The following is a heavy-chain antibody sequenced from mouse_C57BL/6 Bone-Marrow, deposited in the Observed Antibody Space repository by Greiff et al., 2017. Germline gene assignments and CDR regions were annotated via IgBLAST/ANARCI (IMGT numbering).Heavy chain of an antibody. J-gene: IGHJ4*01. Sequence: QVQLQQPGAELVKPGASVKMSCKASGYTFTSYWITWVKQRPGQGLEWIGDIYPGSGSTNYNEKFKSKATLTVDTSSSTAYMQLSGLTSEDSAVYYCARGITTVVPYAMDYWGQGTSVTVSS. CDR3: ARGITTVVPYAMDY. D-gene: IGHD1-1*01. CDR1: GYTFTSYW. V-gene: IGHV1-55*01. CDR2: IYPGSGST.